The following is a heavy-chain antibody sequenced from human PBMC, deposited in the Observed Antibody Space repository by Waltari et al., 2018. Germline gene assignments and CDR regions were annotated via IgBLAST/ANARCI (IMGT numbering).Heavy chain of an antibody. CDR3: ARPLYYSDSSGYYPTYYFDS. Sequence: EVQLVESGGGLVQPGGSLRLSCVVSGFTFRSHWMHWVRHVPGKGLVLVSRINSDGSATSYADAVKGRFTISRDNAKSTLYLQMNNLRDEDTAVYYCARPLYYSDSSGYYPTYYFDSWGQGTLVTVSS. D-gene: IGHD3-22*01. V-gene: IGHV3-74*01. J-gene: IGHJ4*02. CDR2: INSDGSAT. CDR1: GFTFRSHW.